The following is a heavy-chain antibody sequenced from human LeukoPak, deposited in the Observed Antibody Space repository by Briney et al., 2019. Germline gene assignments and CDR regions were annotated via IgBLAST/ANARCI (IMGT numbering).Heavy chain of an antibody. CDR3: ARDDGSRTKKLNDAFDI. V-gene: IGHV7-4-1*02. Sequence: GASVKVSCKASGYTFTSYAMNWVRQAPGQGLEWMGWINTNTGNPTYAQGFTGRFVFSLDTSVSTAYLQISSLKAEDTAVYYCARDDGSRTKKLNDAFDIWGQGTMVTVSS. J-gene: IGHJ3*02. CDR2: INTNTGNP. D-gene: IGHD5-24*01. CDR1: GYTFTSYA.